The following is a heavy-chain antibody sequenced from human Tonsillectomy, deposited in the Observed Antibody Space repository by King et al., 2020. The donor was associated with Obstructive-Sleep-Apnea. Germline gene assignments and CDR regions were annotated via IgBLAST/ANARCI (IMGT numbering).Heavy chain of an antibody. J-gene: IGHJ5*02. CDR2: IYYSGST. Sequence: QLQESGPGLVKPSETLSLTCTVSGGSISSHYWSWIRQPPGKGLEWIGNIYYSGSTNNNPSLKSRVTISVDTSKSPLSLKLSSVTAADTAVYYCARLLWFGELHWFDPWGQGTLVTVSS. CDR3: ARLLWFGELHWFDP. D-gene: IGHD3-10*01. CDR1: GGSISSHY. V-gene: IGHV4-59*08.